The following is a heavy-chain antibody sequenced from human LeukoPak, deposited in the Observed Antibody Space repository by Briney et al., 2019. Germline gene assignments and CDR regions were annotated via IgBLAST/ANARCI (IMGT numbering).Heavy chain of an antibody. CDR1: GGSISSSSYY. J-gene: IGHJ5*02. CDR3: GRGYGDYFGWFDP. D-gene: IGHD4-17*01. V-gene: IGHV4-39*01. CDR2: INYSGST. Sequence: PETPSLTCTVSGGSISSSSYYWGWIRQPPGKGLELIGSINYSGSTYYNPSLKSRVTISVDTSKHQFSLKLSSVTAADTAVYYWGRGYGDYFGWFDPWGQGTLVTVSS.